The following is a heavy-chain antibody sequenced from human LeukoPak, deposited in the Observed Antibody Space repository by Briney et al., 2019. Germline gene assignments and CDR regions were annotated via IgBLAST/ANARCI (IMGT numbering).Heavy chain of an antibody. V-gene: IGHV3-21*01. CDR2: ISSSSSYI. Sequence: GGSLRLSCAASGFTFSSYTMNWVRQAPGKGLEWVSSISSSSSYIYYADSVKGRFTISRDNAKNSLYLQMNSLRAEDTAVYYCARVVSSSWWNWFEPWGQGTLVTVSS. CDR1: GFTFSSYT. D-gene: IGHD6-13*01. J-gene: IGHJ5*02. CDR3: ARVVSSSWWNWFEP.